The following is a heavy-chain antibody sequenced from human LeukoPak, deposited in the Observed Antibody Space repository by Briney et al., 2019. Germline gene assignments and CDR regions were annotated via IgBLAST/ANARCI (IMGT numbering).Heavy chain of an antibody. D-gene: IGHD2-2*01. CDR1: GFTFDDYG. V-gene: IGHV3-20*04. J-gene: IGHJ6*03. Sequence: GGSLRLSCAASGFTFDDYGMSWVRQAPGKGLEWVSGINWNGGSTGNADSVKGRFTISRDNAKNSLYLQMNSLRAEDTALYYCARVADGYAYYHYYMDVWGKGTTVTVSS. CDR3: ARVADGYAYYHYYMDV. CDR2: INWNGGST.